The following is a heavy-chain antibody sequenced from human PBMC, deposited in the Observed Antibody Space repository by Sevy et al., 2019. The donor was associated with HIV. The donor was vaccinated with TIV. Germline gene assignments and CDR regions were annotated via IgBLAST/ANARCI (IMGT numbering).Heavy chain of an antibody. CDR2: ISSSSSYI. Sequence: GGSLRLSCAASGFTFSSYSMNWVRQAPGKGLEWVSSISSSSSYIYYADSVKGRFTISRDNAKNSLYLQINSLRAEDTAVYYCARAIAVAGNYWGQGTLVTVSS. V-gene: IGHV3-21*01. CDR3: ARAIAVAGNY. D-gene: IGHD6-19*01. J-gene: IGHJ4*02. CDR1: GFTFSSYS.